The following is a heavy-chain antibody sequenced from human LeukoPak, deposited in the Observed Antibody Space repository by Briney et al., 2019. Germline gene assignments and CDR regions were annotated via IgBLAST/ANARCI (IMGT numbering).Heavy chain of an antibody. V-gene: IGHV4-59*01. D-gene: IGHD2-15*01. Sequence: SETLSLSCTVSGGSISSYYGNWIRQPPGKGLEWIGYIYYSGSTNYNPSLKSRVTISVDTSKNQFSLKLSSVTAADTAVYYCARTTEGYCRGRSCYSYYYYMEVWGKGTTVTVSS. CDR2: IYYSGST. CDR1: GGSISSYY. J-gene: IGHJ6*03. CDR3: ARTTEGYCRGRSCYSYYYYMEV.